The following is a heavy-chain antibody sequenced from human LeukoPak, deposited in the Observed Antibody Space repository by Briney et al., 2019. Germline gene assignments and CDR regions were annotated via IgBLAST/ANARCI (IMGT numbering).Heavy chain of an antibody. CDR2: ISYTGTT. V-gene: IGHV4-39*01. CDR1: GGSIASNIYF. J-gene: IGHJ3*02. Sequence: SETLSLTCTVSGGSIASNIYFWDWIRQPPGKGLEWIGSISYTGTTYYNPSLKSRVTISVDTSKNQFSLKLTSVTAADTAVYYCARYSGSHYAFDIWGQGTMVTVSS. D-gene: IGHD1-26*01. CDR3: ARYSGSHYAFDI.